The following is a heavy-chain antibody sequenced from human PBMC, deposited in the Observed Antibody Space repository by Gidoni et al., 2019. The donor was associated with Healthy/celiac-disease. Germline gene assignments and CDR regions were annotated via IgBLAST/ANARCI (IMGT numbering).Heavy chain of an antibody. Sequence: QVQLQESGPGLVKPSEPLSLTCTVSGGSISRYYLSRIRPPPGKGLEWIGYIYSSGRTNYNPSLQSRVTISVDTSKHQFSLKLSSVTASDTAVYYCARDAGYYDFWSGSYWYFDLWGRGTLVTVSS. D-gene: IGHD3-3*01. J-gene: IGHJ2*01. CDR2: IYSSGRT. CDR3: ARDAGYYDFWSGSYWYFDL. V-gene: IGHV4-59*01. CDR1: GGSISRYY.